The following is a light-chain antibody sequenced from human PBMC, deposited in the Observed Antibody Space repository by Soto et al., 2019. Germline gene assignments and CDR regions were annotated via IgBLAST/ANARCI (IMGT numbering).Light chain of an antibody. V-gene: IGKV1-5*01. CDR2: DAS. CDR3: QQYNSYSWT. J-gene: IGKJ1*01. CDR1: QSISYW. Sequence: DIQITQAPSTLSASVGDRVTITCRASQSISYWLAWYQQKPGKAPNLLIYDASNLESGVPSRFRGSGFGTEFTLTISRLQPDDFATYYCQQYNSYSWTFGQGTKVDIK.